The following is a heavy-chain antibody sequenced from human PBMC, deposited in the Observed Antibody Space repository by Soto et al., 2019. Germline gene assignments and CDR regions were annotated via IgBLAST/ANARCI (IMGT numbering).Heavy chain of an antibody. V-gene: IGHV4-59*01. J-gene: IGHJ4*02. Sequence: NPSETLSLTCTVSGASISSNYWTWIRQPPGKGLEWIEYVYNSGSTNYNPSLKSRVTISEDTSKSHFSLKVNSMTAADTAVYYCARYRREAVAGYTLDNRAQGILVTVSS. CDR1: GASISSNY. D-gene: IGHD6-13*01. CDR2: VYNSGST. CDR3: ARYRREAVAGYTLDN.